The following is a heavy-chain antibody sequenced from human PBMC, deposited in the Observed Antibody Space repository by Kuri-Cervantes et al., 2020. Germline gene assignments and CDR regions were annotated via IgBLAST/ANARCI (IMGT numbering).Heavy chain of an antibody. Sequence: GESLKISCAASGFTFSSYSMNWVRQAPGKGLEWVSSISSSSSSIYYADSVKGRFTISIDNAKNSLYLLMNSLRAEDTAVYYCARRSGGDYWGQGTLVTVSS. CDR2: ISSSSSSI. D-gene: IGHD1-26*01. J-gene: IGHJ4*02. CDR1: GFTFSSYS. V-gene: IGHV3-21*01. CDR3: ARRSGGDY.